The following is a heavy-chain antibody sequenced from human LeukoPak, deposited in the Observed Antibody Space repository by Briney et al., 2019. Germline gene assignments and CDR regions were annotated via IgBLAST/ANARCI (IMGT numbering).Heavy chain of an antibody. CDR3: TRVGLRFLEWLLPLYYFDY. CDR1: GGSLSGYY. D-gene: IGHD3-3*01. J-gene: IGHJ4*02. Sequence: SETLSLTCAVYGGSLSGYYWSWIRQPPGKGLEWIGEINHSGSTNYNPSLKSRVTISVDTSKNQFSLKLSSVTAADTAVYYCTRVGLRFLEWLLPLYYFDYWGQGTLVTVSS. V-gene: IGHV4-34*01. CDR2: INHSGST.